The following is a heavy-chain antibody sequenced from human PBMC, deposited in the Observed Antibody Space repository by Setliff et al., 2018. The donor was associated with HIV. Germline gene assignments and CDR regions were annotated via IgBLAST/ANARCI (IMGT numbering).Heavy chain of an antibody. D-gene: IGHD3-3*01. CDR2: IYYIGNT. CDR1: GGSISGGGYY. V-gene: IGHV4-31*03. Sequence: KTSETLSLTFTVSGGSISGGGYYWSWIRQHPGKGLDWIGNIYYIGNTDYNPSLKSRVTISIDTSKNQFSLKLSSVTAADTAIYYCARVPRITTLRNAFDIWGQGTMVTVSS. CDR3: ARVPRITTLRNAFDI. J-gene: IGHJ3*02.